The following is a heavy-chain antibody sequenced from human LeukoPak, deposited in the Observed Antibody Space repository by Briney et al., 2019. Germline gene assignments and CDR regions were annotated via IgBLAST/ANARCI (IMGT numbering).Heavy chain of an antibody. V-gene: IGHV3-48*02. J-gene: IGHJ4*02. D-gene: IGHD3-10*01. CDR1: GFTFSTSA. CDR2: ISSASSTR. CDR3: ARFGESGG. Sequence: PGGSLRLSCAASGFTFSTSAMNWVRQAPGKGLEWVSYISSASSTRYYADSVKGGFTISRDNAKDSLYLQMNSLRDEDTAVYYCARFGESGGWGQGTLVTVSS.